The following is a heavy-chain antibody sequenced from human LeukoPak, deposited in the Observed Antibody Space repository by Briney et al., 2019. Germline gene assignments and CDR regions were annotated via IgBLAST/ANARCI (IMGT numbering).Heavy chain of an antibody. V-gene: IGHV1-69*06. J-gene: IGHJ6*03. CDR2: IIPIFGTA. D-gene: IGHD2-2*01. Sequence: SVKVSCKASGGTFSSYAISWVRQAPGQGLEWMGGIIPIFGTANYAQKFQGRVTITADKSTSTAYMELSSLRSEDTAVYYCARGDGCSSTSCPTYYYYMDVWGKGTTVTVSS. CDR3: ARGDGCSSTSCPTYYYYMDV. CDR1: GGTFSSYA.